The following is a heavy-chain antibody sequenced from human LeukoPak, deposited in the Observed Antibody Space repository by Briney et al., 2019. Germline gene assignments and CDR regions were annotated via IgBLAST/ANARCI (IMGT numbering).Heavy chain of an antibody. J-gene: IGHJ6*03. V-gene: IGHV4-38-2*01. CDR1: GYSISSGYY. CDR2: IYRSGST. D-gene: IGHD6-13*01. CDR3: ARGVRGQQLVYYYYYYMDV. Sequence: SETLSLTCAVSGYSISSGYYWVWIRQPPGKGLEWIGSIYRSGSTNYNPSLKSRVTISVDTSKNQFSLKVNSVTAADTAVYYCARGVRGQQLVYYYYYYMDVWGKGTTVTVSS.